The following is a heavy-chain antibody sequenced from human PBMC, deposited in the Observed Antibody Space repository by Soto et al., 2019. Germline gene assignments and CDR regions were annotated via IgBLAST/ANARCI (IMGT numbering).Heavy chain of an antibody. Sequence: AGGSLRLSCAASGFTFSSYEMNWVRQAPGKGLEWVSYISSSGSTIYYADSVKGRFTISRDNAKNSLYLQMNSLRAEDTAVYYCARGLLRYFDWLLSAEYFQHWGQGTLVTVSS. CDR3: ARGLLRYFDWLLSAEYFQH. CDR2: ISSSGSTI. CDR1: GFTFSSYE. D-gene: IGHD3-9*01. V-gene: IGHV3-48*03. J-gene: IGHJ1*01.